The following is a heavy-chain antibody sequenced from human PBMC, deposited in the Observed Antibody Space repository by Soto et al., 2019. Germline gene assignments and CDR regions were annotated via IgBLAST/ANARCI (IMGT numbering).Heavy chain of an antibody. V-gene: IGHV4-61*08. Sequence: TLSLTCTVSGGSITSGGYYWSWIRQPPGKGLEWIGSVYYSGSTNYNPSLKSRVTISIDTSKDQFSLKLSSVTAADTAVYYCARDPRELKKVFDIWGQGTMVTVSS. CDR1: GGSITSGGYY. CDR3: ARDPRELKKVFDI. D-gene: IGHD1-7*01. CDR2: VYYSGST. J-gene: IGHJ3*02.